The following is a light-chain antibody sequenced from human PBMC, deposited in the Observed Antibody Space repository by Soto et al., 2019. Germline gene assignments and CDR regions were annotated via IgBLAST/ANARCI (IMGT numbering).Light chain of an antibody. Sequence: DVVMSQSPLSLPVTLGQPASISCRSNQSLVHSAGIAYFSWFQQRPGRSPRRLIYKVSNRESGVPAKFSGSGSGTDFALTISRVEAEDVGVYYCLQETHWPITFGQGTRLEIK. J-gene: IGKJ5*01. CDR1: QSLVHSAGIAY. V-gene: IGKV2-30*02. CDR2: KVS. CDR3: LQETHWPIT.